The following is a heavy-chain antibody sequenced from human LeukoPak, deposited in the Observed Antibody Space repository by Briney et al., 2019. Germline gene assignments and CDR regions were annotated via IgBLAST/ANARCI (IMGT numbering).Heavy chain of an antibody. CDR3: ARGGGPYESTGFFAGPFDY. CDR1: GGTFSTNA. V-gene: IGHV1-69*05. Sequence: GASVKVSCKASGGTFSTNAISWVRQAPGQGLKWMGGLIPLFGSAHYAQKLQGRVTITTDESTSTAYMVLSSLRSDDTAIYYCARGGGPYESTGFFAGPFDYWGQGTLVTVSS. CDR2: LIPLFGSA. J-gene: IGHJ4*02. D-gene: IGHD6-19*01.